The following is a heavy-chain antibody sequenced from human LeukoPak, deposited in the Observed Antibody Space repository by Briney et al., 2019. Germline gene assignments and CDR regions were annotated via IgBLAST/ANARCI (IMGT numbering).Heavy chain of an antibody. J-gene: IGHJ4*02. Sequence: GASVKVSCKAPGYAFTGYYMHWVRQAPGQGLEWMGWINPNSGGTNYAQKFQGRVTMTRDTSISTAYMELSRLRSDDTAVYYCRFGKLTNPFDYWGQGTLVTVSS. V-gene: IGHV1-2*02. CDR3: RFGKLTNPFDY. CDR1: GYAFTGYY. D-gene: IGHD3-10*01. CDR2: INPNSGGT.